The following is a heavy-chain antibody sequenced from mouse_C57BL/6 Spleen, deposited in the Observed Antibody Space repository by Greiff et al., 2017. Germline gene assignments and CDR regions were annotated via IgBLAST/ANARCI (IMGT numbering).Heavy chain of an antibody. Sequence: QVQLQQSGAELVRPGASVTLSCKASGYTFTDYEMHWVKQTPVHGLEWIGAIDPETGGTASNQKFTGKAILTADKSSSTAYMELRSLTSEDSAVYDCTRNYGSSYGDDWGQGTTLTVSS. CDR3: TRNYGSSYGDD. J-gene: IGHJ2*01. V-gene: IGHV1-15*01. CDR2: IDPETGGT. CDR1: GYTFTDYE. D-gene: IGHD1-1*01.